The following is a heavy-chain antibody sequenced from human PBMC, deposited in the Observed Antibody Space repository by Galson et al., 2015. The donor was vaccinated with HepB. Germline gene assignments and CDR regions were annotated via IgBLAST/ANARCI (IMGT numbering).Heavy chain of an antibody. CDR3: TTVDLSFGYGDEVD. Sequence: SLRLSCAASGFTFTNAWMSWVRQAPGKGLEWVGCIGSNLDGGTQDYAAPVKGRFIISRDDSKNTLFLQMNRLKTEDTAMYFCTTVDLSFGYGDEVDWGQGTLVTVSS. CDR1: GFTFTNAW. J-gene: IGHJ4*02. V-gene: IGHV3-15*04. CDR2: IGSNLDGGTQ. D-gene: IGHD4-17*01.